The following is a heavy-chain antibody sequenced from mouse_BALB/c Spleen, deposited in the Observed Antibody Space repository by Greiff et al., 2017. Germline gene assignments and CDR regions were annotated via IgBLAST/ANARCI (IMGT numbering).Heavy chain of an antibody. D-gene: IGHD1-1*01. CDR1: GYSITSDYA. CDR2: ISYSGST. V-gene: IGHV3-2*02. Sequence: EVQLQQSGPGLVKPSQSLSLTCTVTGYSITSDYAWNWIRQFPGNKLEWMGYISYSGSTSYNPSLKSRISITRDTSKNQFFLQLNSVTTEDTATYYCARCNYGSLAYWGQGTLVTVSA. J-gene: IGHJ3*01. CDR3: ARCNYGSLAY.